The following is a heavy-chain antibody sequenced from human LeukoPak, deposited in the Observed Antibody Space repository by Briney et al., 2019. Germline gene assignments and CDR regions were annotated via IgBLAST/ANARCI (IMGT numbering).Heavy chain of an antibody. D-gene: IGHD1-26*01. CDR3: ARVGGSYAYFDY. CDR2: ISSSRSYI. Sequence: GGSLRLSCAASGFTFSSYSMNWVRQAPGKGLEWVSLISSSRSYIYYADSVKGRFTISRDNAKNSLYLQMNSLRAEDTAVYYCARVGGSYAYFDYWGQGTLVTVSS. CDR1: GFTFSSYS. J-gene: IGHJ4*02. V-gene: IGHV3-21*01.